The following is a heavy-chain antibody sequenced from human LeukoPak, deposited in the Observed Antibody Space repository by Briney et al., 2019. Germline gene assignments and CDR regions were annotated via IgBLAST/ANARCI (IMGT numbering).Heavy chain of an antibody. CDR2: ISGSGGST. J-gene: IGHJ6*02. D-gene: IGHD3-3*01. CDR3: AKEDLYYDFWSGYNYYYGMDV. CDR1: GFTFSSYA. V-gene: IGHV3-23*01. Sequence: AGGSLRLSCAASGFTFSSYAMSWVRQAPGKGLEWVSAISGSGGSTYYADSVKGRFTISRDNSKNTLYPQMNSLRAEDTAVYYCAKEDLYYDFWSGYNYYYGMDVWGQGTTVTVSS.